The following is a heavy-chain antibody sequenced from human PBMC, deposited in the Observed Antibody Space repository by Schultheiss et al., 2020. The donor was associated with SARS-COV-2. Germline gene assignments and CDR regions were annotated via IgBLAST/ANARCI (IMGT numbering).Heavy chain of an antibody. CDR3: ARDGGGYSWNWFDP. CDR2: INPNSGNT. Sequence: ASVKVSCKASGYTFTGYYMHWVRQAPGQGLEWMGWINPNSGNTGYAQKFQGRVTMTRNTSISTAYMELSSLRSEDTAVYYCARDGGGYSWNWFDPWGQGTLVTVSS. CDR1: GYTFTGYY. D-gene: IGHD5-18*01. V-gene: IGHV1-8*02. J-gene: IGHJ5*02.